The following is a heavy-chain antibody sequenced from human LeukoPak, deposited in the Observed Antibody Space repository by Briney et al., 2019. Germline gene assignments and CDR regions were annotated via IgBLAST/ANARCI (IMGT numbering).Heavy chain of an antibody. Sequence: ASVKVSCKASGYTLTSYDINWVRQATGQGLEWMGWMNPNSGNTGYAQKFQGRVTMTRNTSISTAYMELSSLRSEDTAVYYCARLGYSSGWGPGWGQGTLVTVSS. V-gene: IGHV1-8*01. D-gene: IGHD6-19*01. CDR2: MNPNSGNT. CDR3: ARLGYSSGWGPG. CDR1: GYTLTSYD. J-gene: IGHJ4*02.